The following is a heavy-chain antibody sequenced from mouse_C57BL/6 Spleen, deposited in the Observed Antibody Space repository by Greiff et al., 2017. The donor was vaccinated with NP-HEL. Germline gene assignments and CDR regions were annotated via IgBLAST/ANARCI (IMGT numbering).Heavy chain of an antibody. CDR2: INPCNGGT. CDR1: GYTFTSYW. D-gene: IGHD2-2*01. V-gene: IGHV1-53*01. J-gene: IGHJ4*01. CDR3: ARRGNGYDDYAMDD. Sequence: QVQLQQPGTELVKPGASVKLSCKASGYTFTSYWMHWVKQRPGQGLEWIGNINPCNGGTNYNEKFKSKATLTVAKSSSTAYMQLSSLTSEDSAADYCARRGNGYDDYAMDDWGKGTSVTVSS.